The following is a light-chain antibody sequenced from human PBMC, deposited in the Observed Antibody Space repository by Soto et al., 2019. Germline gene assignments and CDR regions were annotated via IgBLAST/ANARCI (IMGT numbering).Light chain of an antibody. CDR2: GAS. CDR1: QSLSSY. Sequence: EIVLTQSPGTLSLSPGERATLSCRASQSLSSYLAWYQQKPGQAPRLLIYGASSRVTGIPDRFSGSGSGTDFTLTISTLEPEDFAVYYCRQYGSSPSYTFGQGTKLEIK. V-gene: IGKV3-20*01. J-gene: IGKJ2*01. CDR3: RQYGSSPSYT.